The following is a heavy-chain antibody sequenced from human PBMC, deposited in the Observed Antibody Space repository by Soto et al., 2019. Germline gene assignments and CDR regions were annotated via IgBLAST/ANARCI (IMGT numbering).Heavy chain of an antibody. J-gene: IGHJ4*02. CDR3: ARHGGKLGITGTMGNFDY. Sequence: PSETLSLACNVSGGSITNNNWWSWVRQPPGKGLEWIGAIYHSGHTSFNPSLKSRATLSLDYSDNQFSLKLTSATAADTSVYYCARHGGKLGITGTMGNFDYWGQGSLVTVSS. V-gene: IGHV4-4*02. CDR1: GGSITNNNW. CDR2: IYHSGHT. D-gene: IGHD1-20*01.